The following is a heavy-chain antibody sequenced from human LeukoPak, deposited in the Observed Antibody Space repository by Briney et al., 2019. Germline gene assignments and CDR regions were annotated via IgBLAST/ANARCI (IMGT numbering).Heavy chain of an antibody. CDR2: ISANNGNT. CDR3: ARTPPSSYDSSGFYAPFDH. CDR1: GNTFTSYG. Sequence: ASVKVSCKASGNTFTSYGISWVRQAPGQGLEWMGWISANNGNTNYAQKLQGRVTMTTDTSTSTAYMELRSLRSDDTAVYYCARTPPSSYDSSGFYAPFDHWGQGTLVTVSS. D-gene: IGHD3-22*01. J-gene: IGHJ5*02. V-gene: IGHV1-18*01.